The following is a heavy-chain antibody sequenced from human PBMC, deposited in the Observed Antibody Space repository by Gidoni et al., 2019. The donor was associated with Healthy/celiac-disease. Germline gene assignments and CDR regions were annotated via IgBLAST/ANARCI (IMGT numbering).Heavy chain of an antibody. CDR2: IYHSGST. D-gene: IGHD1-1*01. CDR3: VGTKTTLFDY. J-gene: IGHJ4*02. Sequence: QVQLQESGPGLVTPSETLSLTCAVSGYSISSGYYWGWTRQPPGKGLEWIGSIYHSGSTYYTPSLKSRVTISVDTSKNQFSLKLSSETAADTAVYYCVGTKTTLFDYWGQGTLVTVSS. V-gene: IGHV4-38-2*01. CDR1: GYSISSGYY.